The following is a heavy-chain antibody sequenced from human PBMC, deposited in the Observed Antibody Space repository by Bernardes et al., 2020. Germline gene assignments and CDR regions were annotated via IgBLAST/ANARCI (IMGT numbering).Heavy chain of an antibody. Sequence: GSLRLSCAASGFTFSNAWMSWVRQAPGKGLEWVGRIKSKTDGGTTDYAAPVKGRFTISRDDSKNTLYLQMNSLKTEDTAVYYCTTYDSSGYYSHFDYWGQGTLVTVSS. CDR2: IKSKTDGGTT. CDR3: TTYDSSGYYSHFDY. D-gene: IGHD3-22*01. V-gene: IGHV3-15*01. J-gene: IGHJ4*02. CDR1: GFTFSNAW.